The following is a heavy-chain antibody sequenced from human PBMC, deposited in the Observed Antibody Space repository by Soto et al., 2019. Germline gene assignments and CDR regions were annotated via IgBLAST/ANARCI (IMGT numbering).Heavy chain of an antibody. CDR1: GYSFTSYW. D-gene: IGHD5-18*01. CDR3: ARRVGYSRGRPLWYFEY. Sequence: PGESLKISCRGSGYSFTSYWIVWVLPVPGKGLEWMGIIYPGDSDTRYSPSFQGQVTISADKSISTAYLQWSSLKASDTAMYYCARRVGYSRGRPLWYFEYWGQGTLVTVSS. V-gene: IGHV5-51*01. CDR2: IYPGDSDT. J-gene: IGHJ4*02.